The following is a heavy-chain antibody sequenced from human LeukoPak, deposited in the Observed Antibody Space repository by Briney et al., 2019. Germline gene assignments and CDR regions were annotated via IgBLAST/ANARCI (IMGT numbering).Heavy chain of an antibody. D-gene: IGHD2-2*01. Sequence: PSETLSLTCAVYGGSFSGYYWSWIRQPPGKGLEWIGEINHSGSTNYNPSLKSRVTISVDTSKNQFSLKLSSVTAADTAVYYCARVGDIVVVPAAIGPWFDPWGQGTLVTVSS. CDR2: INHSGST. CDR1: GGSFSGYY. V-gene: IGHV4-34*01. J-gene: IGHJ5*02. CDR3: ARVGDIVVVPAAIGPWFDP.